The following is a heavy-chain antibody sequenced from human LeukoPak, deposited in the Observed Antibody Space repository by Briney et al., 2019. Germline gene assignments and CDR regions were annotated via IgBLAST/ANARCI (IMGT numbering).Heavy chain of an antibody. J-gene: IGHJ5*02. Sequence: GESLKISCKGSGYSFTSYWIGWVRQMPGKGLEWMGIIYPGDSDTRYSPSFQSQVTISADKSISTAYLQWSSLKASDTAMYYCARVLGYCSSTSCRHNWFDPWGQGTLVTVSS. D-gene: IGHD2-2*01. CDR1: GYSFTSYW. CDR3: ARVLGYCSSTSCRHNWFDP. CDR2: IYPGDSDT. V-gene: IGHV5-51*01.